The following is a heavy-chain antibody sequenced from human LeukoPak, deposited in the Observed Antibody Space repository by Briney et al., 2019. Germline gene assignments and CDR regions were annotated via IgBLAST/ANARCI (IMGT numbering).Heavy chain of an antibody. J-gene: IGHJ4*02. CDR3: ARVGGSYQRAFDY. Sequence: GASVKVPCKASGGTFSSYAISWVRQAPGQGLEWMGGIIPIFGTANYAQKFRGRVTITADESTSTAYMELSSLRSEDTAVYYCARVGGSYQRAFDYWGQGTLVTVSS. CDR1: GGTFSSYA. V-gene: IGHV1-69*13. D-gene: IGHD1-26*01. CDR2: IIPIFGTA.